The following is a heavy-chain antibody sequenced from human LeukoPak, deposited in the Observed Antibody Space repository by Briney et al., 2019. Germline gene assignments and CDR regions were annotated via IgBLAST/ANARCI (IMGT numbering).Heavy chain of an antibody. J-gene: IGHJ4*02. Sequence: PSQTLSLTCTVFGGSISSGTYYWSWIRQQPGKGLEWIGYIYYSGSTYYNPSLKSRVTISVDTSKNQFSLKLSSVTAADTAVYYCAKLVGPSPYYFDYWGQGTLVTVSS. CDR1: GGSISSGTYY. V-gene: IGHV4-31*03. D-gene: IGHD1-26*01. CDR3: AKLVGPSPYYFDY. CDR2: IYYSGST.